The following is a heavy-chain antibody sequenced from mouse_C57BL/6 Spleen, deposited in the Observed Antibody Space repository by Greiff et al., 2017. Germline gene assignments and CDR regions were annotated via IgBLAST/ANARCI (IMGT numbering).Heavy chain of an antibody. D-gene: IGHD4-1*02. CDR1: GYTFTSYW. CDR3: ARRSPNWDVYAMDY. J-gene: IGHJ4*01. CDR2: IDPSDSYT. Sequence: QVQLQQPGAELVMPGASVKLSCKASGYTFTSYWMHWVKQRPGQGLEWIGEIDPSDSYTNYNQKFKGKSTLTVDKSSSTAYMQLSSLTSEDSAVYYCARRSPNWDVYAMDYWGQGTSVTVSS. V-gene: IGHV1-69*01.